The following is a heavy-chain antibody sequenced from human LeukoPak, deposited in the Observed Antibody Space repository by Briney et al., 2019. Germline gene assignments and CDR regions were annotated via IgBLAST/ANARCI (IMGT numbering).Heavy chain of an antibody. Sequence: SETLSLTCTVSGGSISSYYWSWIRQPPGKGLEWIGYIYYSGSTNYNPSLKSRVTISVDTSKNQFSLKLSSVTAADTAVYYCARRYSCSRGDWHFDYWGQGTLVTVSS. D-gene: IGHD6-13*01. CDR3: ARRYSCSRGDWHFDY. J-gene: IGHJ4*02. CDR1: GGSISSYY. CDR2: IYYSGST. V-gene: IGHV4-59*01.